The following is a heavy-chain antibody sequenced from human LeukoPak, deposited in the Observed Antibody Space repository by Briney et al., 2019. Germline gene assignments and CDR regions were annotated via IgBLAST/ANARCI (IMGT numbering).Heavy chain of an antibody. CDR2: MNPNSGNT. CDR3: GRCAVGCYYNYGIDA. Sequence: GASVKVSFKASGYTFTSYDINWVRQATGQGLEWMGWMNPNSGNTGYAQKLQGRVTITRNTSITTAYIELTSLRPDDTAVYYCGRCAVGCYYNYGIDAWGQGTTVTVSS. V-gene: IGHV1-8*01. D-gene: IGHD2-8*01. CDR1: GYTFTSYD. J-gene: IGHJ6*02.